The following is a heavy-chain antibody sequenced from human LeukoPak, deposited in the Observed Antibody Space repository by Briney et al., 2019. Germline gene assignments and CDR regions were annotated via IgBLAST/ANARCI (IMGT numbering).Heavy chain of an antibody. CDR2: IIPIFGTA. V-gene: IGHV1-69*05. CDR1: GGTFSSYA. J-gene: IGHJ4*02. CDR3: ARDRGYDYGGNSWFDY. Sequence: SVKVSCKASGGTFSSYAISWVRQAPGQGLEWMGGIIPIFGTANYAQKFQGRVTITTDESTSTAYMELSSLRSEDTAVYCCARDRGYDYGGNSWFDYWGQGTLVTVSS. D-gene: IGHD4-23*01.